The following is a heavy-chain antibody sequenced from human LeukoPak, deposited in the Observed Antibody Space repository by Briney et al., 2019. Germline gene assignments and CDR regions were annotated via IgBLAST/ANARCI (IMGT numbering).Heavy chain of an antibody. CDR2: IYYSGST. D-gene: IGHD6-19*01. Sequence: SETLSLTCTVSGGSISSHYWSWIRQPPGKGLEWIGYIYYSGSTNYNPSLKSRVTISVDTSKNQFSLKLSSVTAADTAVYYCAGAGAVAGDWFDPWGQGTLVTVSS. J-gene: IGHJ5*02. V-gene: IGHV4-59*11. CDR1: GGSISSHY. CDR3: AGAGAVAGDWFDP.